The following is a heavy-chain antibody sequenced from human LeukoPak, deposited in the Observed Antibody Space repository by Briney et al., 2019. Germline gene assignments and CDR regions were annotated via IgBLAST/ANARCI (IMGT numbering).Heavy chain of an antibody. J-gene: IGHJ4*02. D-gene: IGHD2-2*01. V-gene: IGHV1-69*05. CDR1: GGTFSSYA. Sequence: SVKVSCKASGGTFSSYAISWVRQAPGQGLEWVGGIIPIFGTANYAQKFQGRVTITTDESTSTAYMELSSLRSEDTAVYYCARELYCSSTSCSGLFDYWGQGTLVTVSS. CDR3: ARELYCSSTSCSGLFDY. CDR2: IIPIFGTA.